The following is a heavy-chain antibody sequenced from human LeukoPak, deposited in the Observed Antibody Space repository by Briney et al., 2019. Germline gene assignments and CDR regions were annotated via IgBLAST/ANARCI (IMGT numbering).Heavy chain of an antibody. V-gene: IGHV1-69*05. J-gene: IGHJ4*02. Sequence: SVKVSCKASGGTFSSYAISWVRQAPGQGLEWMGGIIPIFGTANYAQKFQGRVTITTDESTSTAYMELRSLRSDDTAVYYCARGGYYYDSSGYYHYWGQGTLVTVSS. CDR2: IIPIFGTA. CDR3: ARGGYYYDSSGYYHY. CDR1: GGTFSSYA. D-gene: IGHD3-22*01.